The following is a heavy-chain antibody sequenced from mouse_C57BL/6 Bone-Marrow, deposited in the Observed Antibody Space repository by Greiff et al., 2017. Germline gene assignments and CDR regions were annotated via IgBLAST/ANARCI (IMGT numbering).Heavy chain of an antibody. J-gene: IGHJ1*03. CDR2: IWSGGST. Sequence: VQRVESGPGLVQPSQSLSITCTVSGFSLTSYGVHWVRQSPGKGLEWLGVIWSGGSTDYNAAFISRLSISKDNSKSQVFFKMNSLQADDTAIYYCARTKGYYDSYWYFDVWGTGTTVTVSS. V-gene: IGHV2-2*01. CDR3: ARTKGYYDSYWYFDV. D-gene: IGHD2-3*01. CDR1: GFSLTSYG.